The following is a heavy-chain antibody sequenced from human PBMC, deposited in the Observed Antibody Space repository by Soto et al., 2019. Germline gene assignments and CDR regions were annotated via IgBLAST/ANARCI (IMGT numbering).Heavy chain of an antibody. D-gene: IGHD2-2*01. V-gene: IGHV4-39*01. CDR1: GGSISSSSYY. CDR2: IYYSGST. Sequence: SETLSLTCTVSGGSISSSSYYWGWIRQPPGKGLEWIGSIYYSGSTYYNPSLKSRVTISVDTSKNQFSLKLSSVTAADTAVYYCARVRLNRECRTSCYSWFDPWGQGTLVTVSS. CDR3: ARVRLNRECRTSCYSWFDP. J-gene: IGHJ5*02.